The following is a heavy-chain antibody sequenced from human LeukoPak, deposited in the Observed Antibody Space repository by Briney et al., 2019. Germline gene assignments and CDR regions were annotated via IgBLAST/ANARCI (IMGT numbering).Heavy chain of an antibody. CDR1: GSTFSSYW. D-gene: IGHD4-17*01. CDR2: INSDGSST. Sequence: PGGSLRLSCAASGSTFSSYWMHWVRQAPGKGLVWVSRINSDGSSTTYADSVKGRFTISRDNAKNTLYLQMNSLRAEDTAVYYCARWETTVTTLDYWGQGTLVTVSS. CDR3: ARWETTVTTLDY. J-gene: IGHJ4*02. V-gene: IGHV3-74*01.